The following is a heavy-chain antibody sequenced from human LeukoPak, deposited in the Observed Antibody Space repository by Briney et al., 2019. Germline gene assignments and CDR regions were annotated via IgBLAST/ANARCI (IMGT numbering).Heavy chain of an antibody. CDR3: ARESGIVGAPNYYMDV. D-gene: IGHD2-15*01. CDR1: GGTFSSYA. J-gene: IGHJ6*03. V-gene: IGHV1-69*13. Sequence: ASVKVSCKASGGTFSSYAISWVRQAPGQGLEWMGGIIPIFGTANYAQKFQGRVTITADESTSTAYMELSSLRSEDTAVYYCARESGIVGAPNYYMDVRGKGTTVTVSS. CDR2: IIPIFGTA.